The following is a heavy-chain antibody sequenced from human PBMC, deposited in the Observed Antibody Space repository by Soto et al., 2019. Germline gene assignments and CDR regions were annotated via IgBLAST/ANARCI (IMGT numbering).Heavy chain of an antibody. Sequence: GGSLRLSCAASGFTFSSYSMNWVRQAPGKGLEWVSSISSSSSYIYYADSVKGRFTISRDNAKNSLYLQMNSLRAEDTAVYYCARALLPEYCSSTSCYLGLYYGMDVWGQGTTVTVSS. V-gene: IGHV3-21*01. D-gene: IGHD2-2*01. CDR1: GFTFSSYS. CDR2: ISSSSSYI. CDR3: ARALLPEYCSSTSCYLGLYYGMDV. J-gene: IGHJ6*02.